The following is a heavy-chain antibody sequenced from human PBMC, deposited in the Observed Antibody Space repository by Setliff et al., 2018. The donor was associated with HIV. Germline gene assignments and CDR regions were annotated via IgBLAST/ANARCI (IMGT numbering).Heavy chain of an antibody. CDR1: GGSISRGGRY. CDR3: ASALVGGASPFDY. CDR2: VYYNGES. V-gene: IGHV4-31*03. D-gene: IGHD3-3*01. J-gene: IGHJ4*01. Sequence: KSSETLSLTCTVSGGSISRGGRYWGWVRQHPGRGLEWVGYVYYNGESFYNPSLRGRITILQDKSKNQFSLEVRSATAADTAIYYCASALVGGASPFDYWGQGALVTVS.